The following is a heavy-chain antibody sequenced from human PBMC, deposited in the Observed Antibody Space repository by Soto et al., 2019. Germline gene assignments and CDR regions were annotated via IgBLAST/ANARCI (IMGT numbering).Heavy chain of an antibody. D-gene: IGHD6-25*01. V-gene: IGHV1-69*02. CDR2: IIPIRGIA. CDR1: GGTFSIYT. Sequence: SVKVSCKASGGTFSIYTISWVRQAPGQGLEWMGRIIPIRGIANYAQKFQGRVTITANTSTSTAYMELSSLRSEDTAVYYCARGSLSGFDYYYYLDVWGKGTTVTVSS. CDR3: ARGSLSGFDYYYYLDV. J-gene: IGHJ6*03.